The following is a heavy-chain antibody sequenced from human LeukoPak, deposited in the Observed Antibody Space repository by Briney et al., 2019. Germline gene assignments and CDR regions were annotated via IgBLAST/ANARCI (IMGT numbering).Heavy chain of an antibody. CDR2: ISHDGSNN. J-gene: IGHJ4*02. Sequence: GGSLRLSCAASGFTFSNHGMHWVRQAPGKGLEWVVVISHDGSNNNYADSVKGRFTISRDNSKNTLYLQMNSLRAEDTAVYYCAKGSRMITFGGVIVDYWGQGTLVTVSS. D-gene: IGHD3-16*02. CDR1: GFTFSNHG. CDR3: AKGSRMITFGGVIVDY. V-gene: IGHV3-30*18.